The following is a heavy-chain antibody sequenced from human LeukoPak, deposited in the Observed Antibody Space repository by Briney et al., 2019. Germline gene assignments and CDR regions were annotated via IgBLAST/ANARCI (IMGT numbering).Heavy chain of an antibody. CDR2: MSRSGDGT. CDR3: AKSGPVAATGVQDN. D-gene: IGHD1-14*01. J-gene: IGHJ4*02. CDR1: GFTLNNSA. V-gene: IGHV3-23*01. Sequence: GGSLRLSCAASGFTLNNSAMSWVRQAPGKGLEWVSGMSRSGDGTYYADSVKGRFTVSRDNSKSTLYLQMNSLRAEDTAVYYCAKSGPVAATGVQDNWGQGTLVTVSS.